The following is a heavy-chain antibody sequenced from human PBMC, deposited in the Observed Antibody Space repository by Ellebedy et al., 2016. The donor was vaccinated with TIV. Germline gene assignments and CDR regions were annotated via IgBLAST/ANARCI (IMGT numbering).Heavy chain of an antibody. CDR2: ISSSSTI. V-gene: IGHV3-48*02. Sequence: GESLKISXAASGFTFSSYSMNWVRQAPGKGLEWVSYISSSSTIYYADSVKGRFTISRDNAKNSLYLQMNSLRDEDTAVYYCAREMTTVSLNWFDPWGQGTLVAVSS. CDR3: AREMTTVSLNWFDP. J-gene: IGHJ5*02. CDR1: GFTFSSYS. D-gene: IGHD4-11*01.